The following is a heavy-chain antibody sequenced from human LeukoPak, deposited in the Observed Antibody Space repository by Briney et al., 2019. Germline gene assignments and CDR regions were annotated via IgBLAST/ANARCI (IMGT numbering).Heavy chain of an antibody. CDR1: GFTFSSYA. Sequence: GGSLRLSCAASGFTFSSYAMSWVRQAPGKGMEWVSAISGSGVSTYYADSVKGRFTISRDNSKNTLYLQMNSLRAEDTAVYYCAKRHYDFWSGYQNQMYYFDYWGQGTLVTVSS. J-gene: IGHJ4*02. V-gene: IGHV3-23*01. CDR3: AKRHYDFWSGYQNQMYYFDY. CDR2: ISGSGVST. D-gene: IGHD3-3*01.